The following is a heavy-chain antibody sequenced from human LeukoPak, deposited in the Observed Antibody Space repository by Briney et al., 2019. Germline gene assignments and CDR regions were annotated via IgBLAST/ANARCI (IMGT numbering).Heavy chain of an antibody. V-gene: IGHV3-33*06. CDR3: AKGSYYYGSGSYYNPQDY. CDR1: GLPFSNYG. D-gene: IGHD3-10*01. J-gene: IGHJ4*02. Sequence: PGRSLRLSWAASGLPFSNYGMHWVRQAPGKGLEWVAAIWYDGGNKYYADPEKGRFTISSDNYKHTLSQQMNSLRAEERAVYYCAKGSYYYGSGSYYNPQDYWGQGALVTVSS. CDR2: IWYDGGNK.